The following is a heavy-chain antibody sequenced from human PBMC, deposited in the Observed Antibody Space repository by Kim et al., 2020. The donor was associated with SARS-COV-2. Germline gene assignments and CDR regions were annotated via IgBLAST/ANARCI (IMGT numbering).Heavy chain of an antibody. V-gene: IGHV4-59*01. CDR2: IYYSGST. D-gene: IGHD2-15*01. Sequence: SETLSLTCTVSGGSISSYYWSWIRQPPGKGLEWIGYIYYSGSTNYNPSLKSRVTISVDTSKNQFSLKLSSVTAADTAVYYCARVYCSGGSCYSNYWGQGTLVTVSS. J-gene: IGHJ4*02. CDR3: ARVYCSGGSCYSNY. CDR1: GGSISSYY.